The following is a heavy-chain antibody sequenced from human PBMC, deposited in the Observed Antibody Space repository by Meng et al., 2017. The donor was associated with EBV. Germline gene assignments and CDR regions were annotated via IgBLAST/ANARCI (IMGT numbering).Heavy chain of an antibody. CDR1: GYSFTSYG. J-gene: IGHJ4*02. CDR3: ARDGRLYDTPSPFDY. V-gene: IGHV1-18*01. CDR2: ISAYNGNT. D-gene: IGHD3-22*01. Sequence: GAEVKMHAPFWKVHCNASGYSFTSYGISWVRQAHVQGLEWMGWISAYNGNTNYAQKLQGRVTMTTDTSTSTAYMELRSLRSDDTAVYYCARDGRLYDTPSPFDYWGQGTLVTVSS.